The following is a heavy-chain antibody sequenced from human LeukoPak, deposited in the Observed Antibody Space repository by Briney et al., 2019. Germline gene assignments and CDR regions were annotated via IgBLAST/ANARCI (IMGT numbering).Heavy chain of an antibody. J-gene: IGHJ6*02. Sequence: ASVKVSCKASGYTFTGYYMHWVRPAPGHGLEWMGWINPNTGVTNYAQKFQARVTLTRDTSIITAYMELTRLRSDDTAMYYCARDRTTVTTGYYGMDIWGPGNTLTVSS. CDR2: INPNTGVT. V-gene: IGHV1-2*02. D-gene: IGHD4-17*01. CDR3: ARDRTTVTTGYYGMDI. CDR1: GYTFTGYY.